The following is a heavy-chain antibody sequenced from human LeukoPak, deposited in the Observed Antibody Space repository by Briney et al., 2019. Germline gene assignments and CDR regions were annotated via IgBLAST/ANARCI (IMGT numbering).Heavy chain of an antibody. CDR2: IRSNANSYAT. CDR3: TRHADFWSGYYTGTYWFDP. D-gene: IGHD3-3*01. V-gene: IGHV3-73*01. J-gene: IGHJ5*02. Sequence: QAGGSLRLSCAASGFTFSGSTMHWVRQASGKGLEWVGRIRSNANSYATAYAASVRGRFTISRDDSKNTAYLQMHSLKIEDTAVYYCTRHADFWSGYYTGTYWFDPWGQGTLVTVSS. CDR1: GFTFSGST.